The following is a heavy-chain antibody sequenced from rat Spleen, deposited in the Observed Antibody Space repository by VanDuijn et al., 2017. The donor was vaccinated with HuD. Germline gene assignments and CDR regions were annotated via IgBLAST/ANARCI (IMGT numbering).Heavy chain of an antibody. D-gene: IGHD4-3*01. V-gene: IGHV5-17*01. CDR1: GFTFSDYA. CDR3: ARQDTSGYSNWFAY. CDR2: ISYGDSSGHSST. J-gene: IGHJ3*01. Sequence: EVQLVESGGDLVQPGRSLKISCAASGFTFSDYAMAWVRQAPRKGREWVATISYGDSSGHSSTYYRDSVKGRFTISRDNAKNTLYLQMDSLRSEDTATYYCARQDTSGYSNWFAYWGQGTLVTVSS.